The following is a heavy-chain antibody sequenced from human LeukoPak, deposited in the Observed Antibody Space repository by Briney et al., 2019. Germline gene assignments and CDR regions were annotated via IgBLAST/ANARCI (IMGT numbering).Heavy chain of an antibody. CDR1: GFTFSNYA. V-gene: IGHV3-23*01. J-gene: IGHJ4*02. CDR2: ISGSSGTI. Sequence: PGGSLRLSCAASGFTFSNYAMNWVRQAPGKGLEWVSGISGSSGTINYAAPVKGRFTISRDNSRNTLYLQMNSLRADDTAVYYCAKGLGDPRAFDYWGQGTLVTVSS. D-gene: IGHD2-21*02. CDR3: AKGLGDPRAFDY.